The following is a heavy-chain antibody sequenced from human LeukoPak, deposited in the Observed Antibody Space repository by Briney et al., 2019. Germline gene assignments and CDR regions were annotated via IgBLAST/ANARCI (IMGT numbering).Heavy chain of an antibody. CDR1: GGSISSYY. Sequence: SETLSLTCTVSGGSISSYYWSWIRQPPGKGLEWIGYIYYSGSTNYNPSLKSRVTISVDTSKNQFPLKLSSVTAADTAVYYCAREKENYMDVWGKGTTVTVSS. CDR3: AREKENYMDV. CDR2: IYYSGST. J-gene: IGHJ6*03. V-gene: IGHV4-59*01.